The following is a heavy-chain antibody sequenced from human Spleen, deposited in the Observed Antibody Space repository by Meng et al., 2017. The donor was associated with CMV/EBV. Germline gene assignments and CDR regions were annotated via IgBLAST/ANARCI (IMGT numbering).Heavy chain of an antibody. V-gene: IGHV3-20*04. J-gene: IGHJ2*01. CDR3: AKGPHSSSSSWYFDL. CDR1: GFPFDDYG. Sequence: GESLKISCAASGFPFDDYGMSWVRQAPGKGLEWVSSINWNGGSTHYADSVKGRFSISRDSAKNSLYLQMNSRRAEDTAFYYCAKGPHSSSSSWYFDLWGRGTLVTVPQ. CDR2: INWNGGST. D-gene: IGHD6-13*01.